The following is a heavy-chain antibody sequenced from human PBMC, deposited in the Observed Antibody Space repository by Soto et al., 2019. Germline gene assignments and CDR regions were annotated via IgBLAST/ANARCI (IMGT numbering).Heavy chain of an antibody. J-gene: IGHJ4*02. V-gene: IGHV3-30*18. D-gene: IGHD3-22*01. CDR1: GFTFSAYG. CDR2: IPYDGSNK. Sequence: GGSLRLSCAASGFTFSAYGMHWVRQAPGKGLEWVAVIPYDGSNKYYADSVKGRLTISRDNSKNTLYLQMNSLRAEDTAVYYCAKDLLSSGNYYFEYWGQGTLVTVSS. CDR3: AKDLLSSGNYYFEY.